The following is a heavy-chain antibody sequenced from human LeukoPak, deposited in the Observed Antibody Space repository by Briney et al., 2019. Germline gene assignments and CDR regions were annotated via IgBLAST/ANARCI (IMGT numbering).Heavy chain of an antibody. CDR1: GYTFTNYY. CDR2: INPSGGSN. D-gene: IGHD6-19*01. V-gene: IGHV1-46*01. CDR3: ARVGDSSNSWFDP. Sequence: ASVKVSCKASGYTFTNYYIHWMRQDPGQGLEWMGIINPSGGSNSNAQNFQGRVIMTRDTSTSTVYMEMSSLRYEDTAVYYCARVGDSSNSWFDPWGQGTLVTVSS. J-gene: IGHJ5*02.